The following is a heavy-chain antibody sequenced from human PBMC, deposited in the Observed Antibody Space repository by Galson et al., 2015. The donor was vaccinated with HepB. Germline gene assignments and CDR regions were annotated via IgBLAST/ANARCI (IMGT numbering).Heavy chain of an antibody. CDR1: GFTFSYYS. CDR2: ISSSSSTI. Sequence: SLRLSCAASGFTFSYYSMNWVRQAPGKGLEWVSYISSSSSTIYYADSVKGRFTISRDNAKNSLYLQMNSLRAEDTAVYYCARDIIPFHYYGMDVWGQGTTITVSS. J-gene: IGHJ6*02. V-gene: IGHV3-48*04. CDR3: ARDIIPFHYYGMDV.